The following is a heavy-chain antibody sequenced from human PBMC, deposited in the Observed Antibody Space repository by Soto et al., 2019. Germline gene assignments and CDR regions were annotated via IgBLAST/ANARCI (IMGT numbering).Heavy chain of an antibody. J-gene: IGHJ4*02. Sequence: QLQLQESDSGLVKPSQTLSLTCAVSGGSISSGGYSWSWIRQPPGKGLEWIGYIYHSGSTYYNPSLQSRVTISVDRSKNQFSLKLCSVTAADKAVYYCAAGAIFGVVPLDYWGQGTLVTVSS. V-gene: IGHV4-30-2*01. D-gene: IGHD3-3*01. CDR3: AAGAIFGVVPLDY. CDR2: IYHSGST. CDR1: GGSISSGGYS.